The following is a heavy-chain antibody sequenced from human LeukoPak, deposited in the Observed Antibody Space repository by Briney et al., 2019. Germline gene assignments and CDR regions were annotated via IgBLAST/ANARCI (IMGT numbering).Heavy chain of an antibody. CDR2: IWYDGSNK. Sequence: PGGSLRLSCAASGFTFSSYGMHWVRQAPGKGLEWVAVIWYDGSNKYYADSVKGRFTISRDNSKNTLYLQMNSLRAEDTAVYYCAKRTTVLTHFDYWGQGALVTVSS. D-gene: IGHD4-23*01. J-gene: IGHJ4*02. V-gene: IGHV3-33*06. CDR1: GFTFSSYG. CDR3: AKRTTVLTHFDY.